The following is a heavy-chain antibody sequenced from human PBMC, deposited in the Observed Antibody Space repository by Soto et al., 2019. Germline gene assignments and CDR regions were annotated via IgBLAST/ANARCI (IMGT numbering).Heavy chain of an antibody. CDR2: TNNGGST. D-gene: IGHD3-9*01. CDR1: GGSISSGGYS. CDR3: ARTQWEYDIFTVRLWSAFDI. J-gene: IGHJ3*02. Sequence: QLQLQESGSGLVKASQTLSLTCAVSGGSISSGGYSWGWIRLPPGKGLEWIGNTNNGGSTYYNPSLKSRIRISIDKSMNQFSLRMSSVNAAHTAVYFCARTQWEYDIFTVRLWSAFDIWGLVIMVTV. V-gene: IGHV4-30-2*01.